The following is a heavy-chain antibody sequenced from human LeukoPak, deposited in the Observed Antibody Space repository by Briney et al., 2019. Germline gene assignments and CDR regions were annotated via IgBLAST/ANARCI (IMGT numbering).Heavy chain of an antibody. D-gene: IGHD5-18*01. J-gene: IGHJ4*02. CDR1: GFTFSSYG. Sequence: GGSLRLSCAASGFTFSSYGMHWVRQAPGKGLEWVAFIRYDGSNKYYADSVKGRFTISRDNSKNTLYLQMNSLRAEDTAVYYCAKDFRGYSYGYPLDYWGQGTLVTVSS. V-gene: IGHV3-30*02. CDR2: IRYDGSNK. CDR3: AKDFRGYSYGYPLDY.